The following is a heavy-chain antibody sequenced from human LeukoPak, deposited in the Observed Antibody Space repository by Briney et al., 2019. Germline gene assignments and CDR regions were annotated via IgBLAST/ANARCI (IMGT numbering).Heavy chain of an antibody. CDR3: ATLVWFGEYA. CDR1: GYTLTELS. J-gene: IGHJ4*02. V-gene: IGHV1-24*01. Sequence: GASVKVSCKVSGYTLTELSMHWVRQAPGKGLEWMGGFDPEDGKRNSAQKFQGRVTMTEDTSTDTAYMELSSLRSEDTAVYYCATLVWFGEYAWGQGTLVTVSS. CDR2: FDPEDGKR. D-gene: IGHD3-10*01.